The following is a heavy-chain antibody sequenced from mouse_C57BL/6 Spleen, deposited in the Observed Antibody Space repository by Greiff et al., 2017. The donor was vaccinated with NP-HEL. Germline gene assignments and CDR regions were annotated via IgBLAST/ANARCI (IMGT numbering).Heavy chain of an antibody. CDR2: INYDGSST. J-gene: IGHJ2*01. CDR1: GFTFSDYY. Sequence: EVMLVESEGGLVQPGSSMKLSCTASGFTFSDYYMAWVRQVPEKGLEWVANINYDGSSTYYLDSLKSRFIISRDNAKNILYLQMSSLKSEDTATYYCARHGSSYLYYFDYWGQGTTLTVSS. V-gene: IGHV5-16*01. CDR3: ARHGSSYLYYFDY. D-gene: IGHD1-1*01.